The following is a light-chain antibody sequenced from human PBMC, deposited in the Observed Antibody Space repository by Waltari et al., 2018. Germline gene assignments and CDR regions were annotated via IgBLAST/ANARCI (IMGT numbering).Light chain of an antibody. V-gene: IGKV2-28*01. Sequence: DIVVTQSPLSLPVTPGEPASISCRSSQSLLHRNGNNDLDWYLQKPGQSPQLLIYLGSNRASGVPDRFSGRGSGTDFTLRISRVEAEDVGVYYCMQSLQTLWTFGQGTKVEIK. CDR2: LGS. CDR3: MQSLQTLWT. CDR1: QSLLHRNGNND. J-gene: IGKJ1*01.